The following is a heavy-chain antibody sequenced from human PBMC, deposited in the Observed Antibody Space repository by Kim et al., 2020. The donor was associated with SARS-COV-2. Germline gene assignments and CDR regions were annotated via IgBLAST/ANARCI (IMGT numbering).Heavy chain of an antibody. CDR1: GFTFSSYD. D-gene: IGHD1-26*01. V-gene: IGHV3-13*04. Sequence: GGSLRLSCAASGFTFSSYDMHWVRQATGKGLEWVSAIGTAGDTYYQGSVKGRITISRENAKNSSYLQMNSLGAGDTAVYYCARAVSGSYFPACYYYGMDVWGQGTTVTVSS. CDR3: ARAVSGSYFPACYYYGMDV. CDR2: IGTAGDT. J-gene: IGHJ6*02.